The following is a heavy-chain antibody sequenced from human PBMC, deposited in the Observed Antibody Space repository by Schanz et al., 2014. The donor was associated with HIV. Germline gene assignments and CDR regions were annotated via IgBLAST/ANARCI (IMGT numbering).Heavy chain of an antibody. J-gene: IGHJ4*02. CDR1: GFNFNSYG. CDR2: TSYDGTKK. Sequence: VQMLESGGGVVQPGRSLRLSCAASGFNFNSYGMHWVRQAPGKGLEWVAVTSYDGTKKHYADSVKGRFTISRDNSKNTLYLQMTTLRIDDTAVYYCAKPEYDSRGNSQSHFDYWGQGTLVTVSS. V-gene: IGHV3-33*05. CDR3: AKPEYDSRGNSQSHFDY. D-gene: IGHD3-22*01.